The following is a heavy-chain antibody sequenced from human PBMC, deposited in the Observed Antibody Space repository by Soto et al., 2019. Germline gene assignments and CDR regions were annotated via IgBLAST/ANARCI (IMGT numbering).Heavy chain of an antibody. CDR2: IYYSGST. D-gene: IGHD6-6*01. J-gene: IGHJ4*02. CDR3: MGGSSEV. Sequence: GGSISSSSYYWGWIRQPPGKGLEWIGSIYYSGSTYYNPSLKSRVTISVDTSKNQFSLKLTSVTAADTAVYYCMGGSSEVWGQGTLVTVSS. CDR1: GGSISSSSYY. V-gene: IGHV4-39*07.